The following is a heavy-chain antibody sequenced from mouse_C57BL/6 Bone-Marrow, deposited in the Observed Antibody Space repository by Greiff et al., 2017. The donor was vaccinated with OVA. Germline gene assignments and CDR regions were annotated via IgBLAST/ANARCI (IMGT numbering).Heavy chain of an antibody. V-gene: IGHV5-12*01. D-gene: IGHD2-5*01. CDR2: ISNGGGST. CDR3: ARPSNNAYFDV. J-gene: IGHJ1*03. CDR1: GFTFSDYY. Sequence: EVQLVESGGGLVQPGGSLKLSCAASGFTFSDYYMYWVRQTPEKRLEWVAYISNGGGSTYYPDTVKGRFTISRDNAKNTLYLQMSRLKSEDTAMYYCARPSNNAYFDVWGTGTTVTVSS.